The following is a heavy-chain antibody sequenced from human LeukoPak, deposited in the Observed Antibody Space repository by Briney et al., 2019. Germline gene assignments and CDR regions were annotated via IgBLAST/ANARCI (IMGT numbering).Heavy chain of an antibody. CDR3: ARGPLPDCTNGVCYRYYYYYYGMDV. V-gene: IGHV4-39*07. J-gene: IGHJ6*02. Sequence: SETLSLTCTVSGGSIRSSYYYWGWIRQPPGKGLEWIGEINHSGSTNYNPSLKSRVTISVDTSKNQFSLKLSSVTAADTAVYYCARGPLPDCTNGVCYRYYYYYYGMDVWGQGTTVTVSS. D-gene: IGHD2-8*01. CDR1: GGSIRSSYYY. CDR2: INHSGST.